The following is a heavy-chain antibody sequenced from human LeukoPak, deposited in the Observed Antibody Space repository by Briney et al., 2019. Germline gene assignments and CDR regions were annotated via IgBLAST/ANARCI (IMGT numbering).Heavy chain of an antibody. V-gene: IGHV3-73*01. CDR3: TRAYCSGGSCFEASLDY. J-gene: IGHJ4*02. CDR2: IRSKANSYAT. D-gene: IGHD2-15*01. Sequence: PGGSLRLSCAASGFTFSGSAMHWVRQASGKGLEWVGRIRSKANSYATAYAASVKGRFTISRDDSKNTAYLQMNSLKTEDTAVYYCTRAYCSGGSCFEASLDYWGQGTLVTVSS. CDR1: GFTFSGSA.